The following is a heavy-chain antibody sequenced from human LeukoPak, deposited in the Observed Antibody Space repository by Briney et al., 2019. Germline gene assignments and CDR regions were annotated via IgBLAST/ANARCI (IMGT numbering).Heavy chain of an antibody. CDR3: ARALVGYYYDNSGYYYQIFDL. V-gene: IGHV1-2*02. CDR2: INPNSGGT. CDR1: VYTFTGHY. J-gene: IGHJ1*01. D-gene: IGHD3-22*01. Sequence: ASVKVSSSQSVYTFTGHYMHWVRQAPGQGLEWMGWINPNSGGTNYAQKFQGRVTMTRDTSITTAHMELSRLRFDDTAVYYCARALVGYYYDNSGYYYQIFDLWGQGTLVTVSS.